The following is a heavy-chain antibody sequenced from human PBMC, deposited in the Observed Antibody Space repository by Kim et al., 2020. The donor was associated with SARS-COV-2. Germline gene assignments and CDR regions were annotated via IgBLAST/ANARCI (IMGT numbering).Heavy chain of an antibody. V-gene: IGHV3-21*06. CDR3: ARQQWEPPTDYMDV. D-gene: IGHD1-26*01. CDR2: VSSSSSYI. J-gene: IGHJ6*03. CDR1: GFTFSGYT. Sequence: GGSLRLSCAASGFTFSGYTVSWVRQAPGKGLEWVSSVSSSSSYIYYADSVRGRFTISRDNARNSLFLQMNNLSAGDTAVYYCARQQWEPPTDYMDVWGKG.